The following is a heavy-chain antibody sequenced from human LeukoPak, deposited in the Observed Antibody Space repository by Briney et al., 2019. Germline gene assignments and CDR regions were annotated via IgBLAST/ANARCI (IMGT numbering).Heavy chain of an antibody. D-gene: IGHD2-2*01. Sequence: SETPSLTCTVSGGSISSYYWSWIRQPPGKGLEWIGYIYYSGSTNYSPSLKSRVTISVDTSKNQFSLKLSSVTAADTAVCYCASLGYCSSTSCYPRYWGQGTLVTVSS. V-gene: IGHV4-59*01. J-gene: IGHJ4*02. CDR3: ASLGYCSSTSCYPRY. CDR2: IYYSGST. CDR1: GGSISSYY.